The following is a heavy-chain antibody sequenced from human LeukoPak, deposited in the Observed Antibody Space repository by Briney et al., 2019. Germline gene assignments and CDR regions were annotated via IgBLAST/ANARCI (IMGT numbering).Heavy chain of an antibody. D-gene: IGHD3-3*01. Sequence: GGSLRLSCAAPGFTFSSYDMHWVRQATGKGLEWVSAIGTAGDTYYPGSVKGRFTISRENAKNSLYLQMNSLRAGDTAVYYCARSYYDFWSGYYFNGMDVWGQGTTVTVSS. V-gene: IGHV3-13*01. J-gene: IGHJ6*02. CDR1: GFTFSSYD. CDR2: IGTAGDT. CDR3: ARSYYDFWSGYYFNGMDV.